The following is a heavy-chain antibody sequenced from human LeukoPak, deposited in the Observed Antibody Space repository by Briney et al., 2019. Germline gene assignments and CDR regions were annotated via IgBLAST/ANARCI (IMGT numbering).Heavy chain of an antibody. Sequence: GASVKVSCKASGGTFSSYAISWVRQAPGQGLEWMGGIIPIFGTASYAQKFQGRVTITADESTSTAYMELSSLRSEDTAVYYCASYYDSSGYYVDYWGQGTLVTVSS. CDR3: ASYYDSSGYYVDY. V-gene: IGHV1-69*13. J-gene: IGHJ4*02. CDR1: GGTFSSYA. D-gene: IGHD3-22*01. CDR2: IIPIFGTA.